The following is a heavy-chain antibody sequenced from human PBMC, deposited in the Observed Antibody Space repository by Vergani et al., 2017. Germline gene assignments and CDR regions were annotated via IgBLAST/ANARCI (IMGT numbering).Heavy chain of an antibody. J-gene: IGHJ6*02. V-gene: IGHV1-69*11. CDR2: IIPILGTA. CDR3: ARDVAAAGRDYYYGMDV. D-gene: IGHD6-13*01. CDR1: GGTFSSYA. Sequence: QVQLVQSGAEVKKPGSSVKVSCKASGGTFSSYAISWVRQAPGQGLEWMGRIIPILGTANYAQKFQGRVTITADESTSTAYMELSSLRSEDTAVYYCARDVAAAGRDYYYGMDVWGQGTTVTVSS.